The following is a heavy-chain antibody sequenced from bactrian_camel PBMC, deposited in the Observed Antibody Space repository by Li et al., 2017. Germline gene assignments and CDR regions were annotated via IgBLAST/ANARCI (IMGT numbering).Heavy chain of an antibody. V-gene: IGHV3S53*01. CDR2: LASDGSS. CDR1: GRTFSIYH. D-gene: IGHD4*01. Sequence: HVQLVESGGGSVQAGGSLTLSCAASGRTFSIYHMGWFRQPPGKEREGVASLASDGSSIYANSLKGRFTISRDDAKVTHYLQMNSLKPEDTAMYYCAARAYCPDTATMTRPGLYEYWGQGPRSPSP. J-gene: IGHJ4*01. CDR3: AARAYCPDTATMTRPGLYEY.